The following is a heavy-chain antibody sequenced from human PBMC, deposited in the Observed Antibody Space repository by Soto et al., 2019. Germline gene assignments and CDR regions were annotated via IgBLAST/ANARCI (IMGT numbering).Heavy chain of an antibody. D-gene: IGHD6-19*01. CDR1: GFTFSSYA. V-gene: IGHV3-30-3*01. Sequence: QVQLVESGGGVVQPGRSLRLSCAASGFTFSSYAMHWVRQAPGKGLEWVAVISYDGSNKYYADSVKGRFTISRDNYKNARYLQMNSLRAEDTAVYYCARDPRQWLVEGCYYYGMDVWGQGTTVTVSS. CDR3: ARDPRQWLVEGCYYYGMDV. J-gene: IGHJ6*02. CDR2: ISYDGSNK.